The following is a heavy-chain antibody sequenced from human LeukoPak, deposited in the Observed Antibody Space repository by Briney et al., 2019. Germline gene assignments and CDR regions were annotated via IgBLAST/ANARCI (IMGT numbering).Heavy chain of an antibody. Sequence: GGSLRLSCAASGFTFSSYEMNWVRQAPGKGLEWISYISASGTITHYADSVKGRFTISRDNAKNSLYLQMNSLRAEDTAVYYCAELGITMIGGVWGKGTTVTISS. V-gene: IGHV3-48*03. D-gene: IGHD3-10*02. CDR1: GFTFSSYE. J-gene: IGHJ6*04. CDR3: AELGITMIGGV. CDR2: ISASGTIT.